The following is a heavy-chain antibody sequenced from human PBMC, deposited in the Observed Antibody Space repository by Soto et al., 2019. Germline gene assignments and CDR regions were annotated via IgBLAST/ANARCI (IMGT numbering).Heavy chain of an antibody. V-gene: IGHV1-3*01. J-gene: IGHJ5*02. CDR3: ARGIATGQLDP. CDR1: GYTFTRYT. CDR2: INPDNGNT. D-gene: IGHD2-15*01. Sequence: ASVKVSCKASGYTFTRYTMNWVRQAPGQRLEWIGWINPDNGNTKSSQKFQDRVIITRDTSASTAYMDLSSLRSEDTAVYYCARGIATGQLDPWGQGTLVTVSS.